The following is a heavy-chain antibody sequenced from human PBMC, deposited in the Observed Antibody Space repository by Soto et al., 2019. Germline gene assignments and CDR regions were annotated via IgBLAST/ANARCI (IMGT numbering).Heavy chain of an antibody. V-gene: IGHV3-48*01. CDR3: ARCQPPSTRYCSGGNNDY. J-gene: IGHJ4*02. CDR2: ISSSSSTI. D-gene: IGHD2-15*01. CDR1: GFTFSSYS. Sequence: EVQLVESGGGLVQPGGSLRLSCAASGFTFSSYSMNWVRQAPGKGLEWVSYISSSSSTIYYADSVKGRFTISRDNAKNSLYLQMNSLRAEDTAVYYCARCQPPSTRYCSGGNNDYWGQGTLVTVSS.